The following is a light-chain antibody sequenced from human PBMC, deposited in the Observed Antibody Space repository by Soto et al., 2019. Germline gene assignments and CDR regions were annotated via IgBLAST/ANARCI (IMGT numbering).Light chain of an antibody. CDR1: QTISSY. CDR3: QQSYDFPQT. J-gene: IGKJ1*01. Sequence: DIQMTQSPSSLSASVGDRVTITCRASQTISSYLNWYQQNPGKAPKLLIYAASNLQSGVPSRFSGSGSGTDFTLTISSPQPEDFATYYCQQSYDFPQTFGQGTRVEIK. V-gene: IGKV1-39*01. CDR2: AAS.